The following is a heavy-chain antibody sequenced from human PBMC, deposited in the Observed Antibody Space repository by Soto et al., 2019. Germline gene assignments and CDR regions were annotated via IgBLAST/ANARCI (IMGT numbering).Heavy chain of an antibody. V-gene: IGHV3-21*01. CDR3: ARDPSYDYVWGSYRPAYYGMDV. J-gene: IGHJ6*02. D-gene: IGHD3-16*02. CDR2: ISSSSSYI. CDR1: GFTFSSYS. Sequence: EVQLVESGGGLVKPGGSLRLSCAASGFTFSSYSMNWVRQAPGKGLEWVSSISSSSSYIYYADSVKGRFTISRDNAKNSLYLQMNSLRAEDTAMYYCARDPSYDYVWGSYRPAYYGMDVWGQGTTVTVSS.